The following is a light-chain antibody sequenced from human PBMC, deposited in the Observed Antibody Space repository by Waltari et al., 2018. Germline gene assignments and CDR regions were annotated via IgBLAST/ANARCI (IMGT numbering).Light chain of an antibody. CDR1: QPISIY. Sequence: DIQMTQSPSALSASVGDRVAITCRASQPISIYLTWYQQIPGKAPNLLIYSAVNLQDGVPSRFTGSGSGTDFTLTISSPHPEDFGTYYCQQNYKAPLTFGQGNKLQIK. CDR2: SAV. V-gene: IGKV1-39*01. J-gene: IGKJ2*01. CDR3: QQNYKAPLT.